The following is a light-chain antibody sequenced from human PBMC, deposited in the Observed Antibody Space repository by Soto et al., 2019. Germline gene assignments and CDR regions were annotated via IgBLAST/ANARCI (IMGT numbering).Light chain of an antibody. CDR3: SSYTSSSTVV. J-gene: IGLJ2*01. CDR1: SSDVGGYNY. Sequence: QSALTQPASVSGSPGQSITISCTGTSSDVGGYNYVSWYQQHPGKAPKLMIFDVRNRPSEISDRFSGSKSGNTASLTISGLQAEDEADYYCSSYTSSSTVVFGGGTKLTVL. CDR2: DVR. V-gene: IGLV2-14*01.